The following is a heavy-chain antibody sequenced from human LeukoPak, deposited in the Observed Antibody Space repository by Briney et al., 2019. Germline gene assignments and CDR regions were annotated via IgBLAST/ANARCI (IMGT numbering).Heavy chain of an antibody. CDR1: GGAISSYY. J-gene: IGHJ4*02. V-gene: IGHV4-59*01. Sequence: KPSETLSLTCTVSGGAISSYYWSWIRQPPGKGLEWIGYIYYSGNTIYNPSLKSRVTISIDTSKNQFSLKLSSVTAADTAVYYCARRRYNYDYWGQGTLVTVSS. D-gene: IGHD5-18*01. CDR2: IYYSGNT. CDR3: ARRRYNYDY.